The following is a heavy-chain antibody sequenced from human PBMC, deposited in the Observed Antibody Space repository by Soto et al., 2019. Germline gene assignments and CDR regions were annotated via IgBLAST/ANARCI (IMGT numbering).Heavy chain of an antibody. CDR1: GYTFTSYA. CDR2: INAGNGNT. Sequence: ASVKVSCKASGYTFTSYAMHWVRQAPGQRLEWMGWINAGNGNTKYSQKFQGRFTISRDNSKSTLYLQMNSLRADDTAVYYCVTALPSGGRLGEREFDYWGQGALVTVSS. V-gene: IGHV1-3*01. D-gene: IGHD1-26*01. CDR3: VTALPSGGRLGEREFDY. J-gene: IGHJ4*02.